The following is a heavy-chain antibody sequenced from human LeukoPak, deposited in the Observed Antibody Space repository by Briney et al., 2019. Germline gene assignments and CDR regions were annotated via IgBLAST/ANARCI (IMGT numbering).Heavy chain of an antibody. CDR2: ISGSGVNI. CDR1: GFTFSDYA. Sequence: PGGSLRLSCAASGFTFSDYAISWVRQAPGKGLEWVSVISGSGVNIYYADYVKGRFTISRDNSKNTLYLQLNSLTAEDTAVYNCAKLSGSSGSPSNWFEVWGQGTLVTVSS. V-gene: IGHV3-23*01. J-gene: IGHJ5*02. CDR3: AKLSGSSGSPSNWFEV. D-gene: IGHD3-10*01.